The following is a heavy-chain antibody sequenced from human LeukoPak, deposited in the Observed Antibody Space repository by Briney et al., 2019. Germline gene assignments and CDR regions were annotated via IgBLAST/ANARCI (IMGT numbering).Heavy chain of an antibody. D-gene: IGHD3-10*01. CDR2: IRSKANSYAT. J-gene: IGHJ6*03. Sequence: GGSLRLSCAASGFTFSGSAMHWVRQASGKGLEWVGRIRSKANSYATAYAASVKGRFTISRDDSKNTAYLQMNSLKTEDTAVYYCTISTMVRGVIGYYYYMDVWGKGTTVTISS. V-gene: IGHV3-73*01. CDR3: TISTMVRGVIGYYYYMDV. CDR1: GFTFSGSA.